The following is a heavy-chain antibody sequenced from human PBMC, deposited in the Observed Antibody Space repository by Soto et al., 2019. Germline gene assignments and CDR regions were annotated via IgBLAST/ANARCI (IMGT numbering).Heavy chain of an antibody. CDR1: GFTFSSYA. V-gene: IGHV3-30-3*01. CDR3: ARNIGFWSGYSYYYYYYGMDV. J-gene: IGHJ6*02. Sequence: GGSLRLSCAASGFTFSSYAMHWVRQAPGKGLEWVAVISYDGSNKYYADSVKGRFTISRDNSKNTLYLQMNSLRAEDTAVYYCARNIGFWSGYSYYYYYYGMDVWGQGTTVTVSS. CDR2: ISYDGSNK. D-gene: IGHD3-3*01.